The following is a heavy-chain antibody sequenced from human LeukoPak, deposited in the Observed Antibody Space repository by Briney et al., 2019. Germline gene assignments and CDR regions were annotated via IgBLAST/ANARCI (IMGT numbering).Heavy chain of an antibody. D-gene: IGHD6-19*01. Sequence: GGSLRLSCAASGFTFSSYAMSWVRQAPGQGLEWVSSISGSGSGGRTYYADSVKGRFTISRDTSKNTLYLQMSSLRAEDTAVYFCAKEEWLGKMDFFDYWGQGTLVTVSS. CDR3: AKEEWLGKMDFFDY. CDR2: ISGSGSGGRT. J-gene: IGHJ4*02. CDR1: GFTFSSYA. V-gene: IGHV3-23*01.